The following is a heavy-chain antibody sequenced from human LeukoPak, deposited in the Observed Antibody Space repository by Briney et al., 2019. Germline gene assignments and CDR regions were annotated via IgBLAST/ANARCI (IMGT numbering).Heavy chain of an antibody. CDR2: ISNNGGST. D-gene: IGHD3-9*01. CDR3: AKEMYDILTARGVDY. J-gene: IGHJ4*02. CDR1: GFTFSSYA. Sequence: PGGSLRLSCAASGFTFSSYAMSWVRQAPGKGLEWVSTISNNGGSTYYGDSVKGRFTISRDNSKNTLYLQMNSLRAEDTAVYYCAKEMYDILTARGVDYWGQGTLVTVSS. V-gene: IGHV3-23*01.